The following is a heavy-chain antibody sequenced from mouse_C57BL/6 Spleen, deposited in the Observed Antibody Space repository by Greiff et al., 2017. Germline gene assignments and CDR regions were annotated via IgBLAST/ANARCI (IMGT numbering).Heavy chain of an antibody. J-gene: IGHJ4*01. CDR3: ARDGYYGSKGAMDY. Sequence: DVQLVESGGGLVKPGGSLKLSCAASGFTFSSYAMSWVRQTPEKRLEWVATISDGGSYTYYPDNVKGRFTISRDNAKNNLYLQMSHLKSEDTAMYYCARDGYYGSKGAMDYWGQGTSVTVSS. V-gene: IGHV5-4*01. CDR2: ISDGGSYT. CDR1: GFTFSSYA. D-gene: IGHD1-1*01.